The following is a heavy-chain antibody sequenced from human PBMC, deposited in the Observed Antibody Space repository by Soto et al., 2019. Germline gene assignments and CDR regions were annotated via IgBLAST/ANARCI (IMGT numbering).Heavy chain of an antibody. CDR3: AKVQVLLWFGELLSTRKTLSPAKEIKETDY. CDR2: ISGSGGST. CDR1: GFTFSSYA. V-gene: IGHV3-23*01. Sequence: GGSLRLSCAASGFTFSSYAMSWVRQAPGKGLEWVSAISGSGGSTYYADSVKGRFTISRDNSKNTLYLQMNSLRAEDTAVYYCAKVQVLLWFGELLSTRKTLSPAKEIKETDYRGQGTLVTVSS. D-gene: IGHD3-10*01. J-gene: IGHJ4*02.